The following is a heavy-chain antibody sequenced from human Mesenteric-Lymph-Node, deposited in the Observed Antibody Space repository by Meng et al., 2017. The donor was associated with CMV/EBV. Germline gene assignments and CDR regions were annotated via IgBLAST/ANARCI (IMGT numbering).Heavy chain of an antibody. Sequence: GESLKISCAASGFTLSSYTMTWVRQVPGKGLEWVSSLRGSDGSTYHADSVKGRFTISRDNSKNTLYLQMNSLRAEDTALYYCARGYCSSTSCYYYYGMDVWGQGTTVTVSS. J-gene: IGHJ6*02. CDR3: ARGYCSSTSCYYYYGMDV. CDR2: LRGSDGST. D-gene: IGHD2-2*01. V-gene: IGHV3-23*01. CDR1: GFTLSSYT.